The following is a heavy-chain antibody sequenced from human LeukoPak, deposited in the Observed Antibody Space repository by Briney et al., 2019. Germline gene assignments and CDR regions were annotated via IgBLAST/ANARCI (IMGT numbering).Heavy chain of an antibody. CDR2: MNADGSEK. D-gene: IGHD2-2*03. J-gene: IGHJ4*02. V-gene: IGHV3-7*04. CDR3: ARDQTGQAWIY. Sequence: GGSLRLSCVASGFIFSNYWMSWVRQVPGKGLEWVANMNADGSEKHYVDSVKGRFTISRENAKNSLYLQINSLRAEDTAVYYCARDQTGQAWIYWGQGTLVTVSS. CDR1: GFIFSNYW.